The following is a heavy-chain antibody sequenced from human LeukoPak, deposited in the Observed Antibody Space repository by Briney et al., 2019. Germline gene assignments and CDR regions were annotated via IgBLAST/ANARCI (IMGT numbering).Heavy chain of an antibody. CDR1: GFTFSNYA. CDR2: ITSSGAP. CDR3: ARDPNGDYIGAFEF. V-gene: IGHV3-23*01. Sequence: PGGSLRLSCAASGFTFSNYAVMWVRQAPGQGLEWVSAITSSGAPKYADSVKGRFTISRDNYKNTLYLQMNSMRGEDRARYFCARDPNGDYIGAFEFWGQGTGVTVSS. D-gene: IGHD4-17*01. J-gene: IGHJ3*01.